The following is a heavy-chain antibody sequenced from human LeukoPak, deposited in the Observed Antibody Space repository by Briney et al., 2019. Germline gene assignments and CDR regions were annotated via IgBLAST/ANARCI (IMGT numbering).Heavy chain of an antibody. CDR1: GFTFSSYG. CDR3: ARTSESSSLSPDY. J-gene: IGHJ4*02. CDR2: IWYDGSNK. V-gene: IGHV3-33*01. Sequence: PGGSLRLSCAASGFTFSSYGMHWVRQAPGKGLEWVAVIWYDGSNKYYADSVKGRFTISRDNSKNTLYLQMNSLRAEDTAVYYCARTSESSSLSPDYWGQGTLVTVSS. D-gene: IGHD6-13*01.